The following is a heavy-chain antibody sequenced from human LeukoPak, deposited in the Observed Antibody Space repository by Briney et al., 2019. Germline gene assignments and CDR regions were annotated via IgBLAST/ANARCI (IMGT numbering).Heavy chain of an antibody. CDR3: ARGWEVALLDY. CDR2: INHSGST. V-gene: IGHV4-34*01. Sequence: PSETLSLTCAVYGGSFSGYYWSWIRQPPGKGLEWIGEINHSGSTNYNPSLKSRVTISVGTSKNQFSLKLSSVTAADTAVYYCARGWEVALLDYWGQGTLVTVSS. J-gene: IGHJ4*02. CDR1: GGSFSGYY. D-gene: IGHD5-12*01.